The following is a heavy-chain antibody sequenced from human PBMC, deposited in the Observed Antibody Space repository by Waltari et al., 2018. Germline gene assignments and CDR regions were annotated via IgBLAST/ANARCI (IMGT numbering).Heavy chain of an antibody. CDR2: IKNDVSST. Sequence: EVQLVESGGGLVQPGGSLRLSCAASGVTLSRSWIHWVRQSPGKGLMWVSRIKNDVSSTVYADSVKGRFTISRDDAKNTVSLQMNNLSAEDTALYYCARAGLLGAFDVWGQGTMVTVSS. CDR3: ARAGLLGAFDV. CDR1: GVTLSRSW. D-gene: IGHD2-15*01. V-gene: IGHV3-74*03. J-gene: IGHJ3*01.